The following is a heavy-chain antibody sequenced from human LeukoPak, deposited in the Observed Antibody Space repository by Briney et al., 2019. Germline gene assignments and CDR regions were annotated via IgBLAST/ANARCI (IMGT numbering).Heavy chain of an antibody. CDR2: IYHSGST. V-gene: IGHV4-30-2*01. J-gene: IGHJ4*02. CDR1: GGSISSGGYS. Sequence: SETLSLTCAVSGGSISSGGYSWSWIRQPPGKGLEWIGYIYHSGSTYYNPSLKSRVTISVDTSKNQFSLKLSSVTAADTAVYYCARTQFRDYDSSGYYYWGQGTLVTVSS. CDR3: ARTQFRDYDSSGYYY. D-gene: IGHD3-22*01.